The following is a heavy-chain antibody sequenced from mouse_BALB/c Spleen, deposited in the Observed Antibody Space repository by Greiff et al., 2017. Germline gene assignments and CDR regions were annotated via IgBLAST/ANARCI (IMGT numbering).Heavy chain of an antibody. J-gene: IGHJ4*01. V-gene: IGHV1-55*01. CDR3: ASYDGYPYYAMDY. CDR2: IYPGSGST. Sequence: VQLKQPGAELVKPGTSVKLSCKASGYNFTSYWINWVKLRPGQGLEWIGDIYPGSGSTNYNEKFKSKATLTVDTSSSTAYMQLSSLASEDSALYYCASYDGYPYYAMDYWGQGTSVTVSS. CDR1: GYNFTSYW. D-gene: IGHD2-3*01.